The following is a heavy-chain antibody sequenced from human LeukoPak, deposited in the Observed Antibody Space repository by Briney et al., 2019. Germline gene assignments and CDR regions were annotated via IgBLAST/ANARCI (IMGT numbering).Heavy chain of an antibody. Sequence: SVKVSCKASGGTFSSYAISWVRQAPGQGLEWMGRIIPIFGTANYAQKFQGRVTITTDESTSTAYMELSSLRSEDTAVCYCARDWLVAAAGLDYWGQGTLVTVSS. CDR2: IIPIFGTA. CDR1: GGTFSSYA. J-gene: IGHJ4*02. D-gene: IGHD6-13*01. V-gene: IGHV1-69*05. CDR3: ARDWLVAAAGLDY.